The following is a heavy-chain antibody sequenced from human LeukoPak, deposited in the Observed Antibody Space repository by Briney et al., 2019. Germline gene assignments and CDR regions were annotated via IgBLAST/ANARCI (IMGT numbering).Heavy chain of an antibody. J-gene: IGHJ4*02. CDR3: ARARWYTLDS. V-gene: IGHV3-53*01. D-gene: IGHD1-14*01. CDR1: GFTVGDNY. Sequence: GGFLRLSCAASGFTVGDNYMTWVRQTPWKGLEWVSLIYSGGSTYYADSVKGRFTIYRDNSKNTLYLQMNSLRAEDTAVYYCARARWYTLDSWGQGTLVTVSS. CDR2: IYSGGST.